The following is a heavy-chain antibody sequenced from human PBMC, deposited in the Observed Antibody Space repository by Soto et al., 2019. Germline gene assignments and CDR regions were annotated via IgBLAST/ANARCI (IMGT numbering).Heavy chain of an antibody. D-gene: IGHD3-10*01. CDR1: GYTFTSYA. CDR3: ARDFGRIDP. V-gene: IGHV1-18*01. Sequence: QVQLVQSGAEVKKPGASVNVSCKASGYTFTSYAFSWVRQAPGQGLEWMGLISPYNGNTVYAQTIQGRKTMTTAPSTIRAYMELSSLRSEDTAVYYCARDFGRIDPWGQGTLVTVSS. J-gene: IGHJ5*02. CDR2: ISPYNGNT.